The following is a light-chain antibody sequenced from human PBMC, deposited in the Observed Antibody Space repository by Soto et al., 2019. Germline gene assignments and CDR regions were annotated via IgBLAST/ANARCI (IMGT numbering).Light chain of an antibody. J-gene: IGKJ1*01. CDR1: QSISKW. CDR3: QQYKSYWT. CDR2: DAS. V-gene: IGKV1-5*01. Sequence: DIEMAQSPSTLSASVGDRVVITCRASQSISKWLAWYQQKPGKAPKFLIYDASTLESGVPSRFSGSGSGTEFTLTISSLQPEDFATFYCQQYKSYWTFGQGTKVDIK.